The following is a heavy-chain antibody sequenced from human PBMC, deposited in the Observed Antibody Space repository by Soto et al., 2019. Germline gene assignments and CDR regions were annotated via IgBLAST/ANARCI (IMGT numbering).Heavy chain of an antibody. D-gene: IGHD6-13*01. CDR3: ARDPSAYSSGWYYSDY. V-gene: IGHV1-69*04. J-gene: IGHJ4*02. CDR1: GGTFSSYT. Sequence: SVKVSCKASGGTFSSYTISWVRQAPGQGLEWMGRIIPILGIANYAQKFQGRVTITADKSTSTAYMELSSLRSEDTAVYYCARDPSAYSSGWYYSDYWGQGTPVTVSS. CDR2: IIPILGIA.